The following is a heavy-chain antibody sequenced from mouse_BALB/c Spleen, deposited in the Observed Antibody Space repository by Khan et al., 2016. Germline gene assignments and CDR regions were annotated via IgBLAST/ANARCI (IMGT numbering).Heavy chain of an antibody. Sequence: EVQLQESGPGLVKPSQSLSLTCTVTGYSITSDYAWNWIRQFPGNKLEWMCYISYSGSTSYTPSLTSRSTITRDTSKNQIFLRLNSVTTEDTATDYCAGDLGWFAYWGQGTLVTASA. V-gene: IGHV3-2*02. CDR3: AGDLGWFAY. CDR2: ISYSGST. J-gene: IGHJ3*01. D-gene: IGHD3-3*01. CDR1: GYSITSDYA.